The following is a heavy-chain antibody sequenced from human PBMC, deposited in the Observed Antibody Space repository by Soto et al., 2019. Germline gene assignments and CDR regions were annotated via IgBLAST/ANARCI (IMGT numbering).Heavy chain of an antibody. V-gene: IGHV1-69*13. CDR1: GGTFSSYA. CDR2: IIPIFGTA. D-gene: IGHD2-2*01. Sequence: SVKVSCKASGGTFSSYAISWVRQAPGQGLEWMGGIIPIFGTANYAQKFQGRVTITADESTSTAYMELSSLRSEDTAVYYCARYCSSTSCRNYYYYGMDAWGQGTTVTVSS. J-gene: IGHJ6*02. CDR3: ARYCSSTSCRNYYYYGMDA.